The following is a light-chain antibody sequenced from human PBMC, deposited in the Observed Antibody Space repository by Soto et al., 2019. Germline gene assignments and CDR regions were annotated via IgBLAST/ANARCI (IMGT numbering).Light chain of an antibody. J-gene: IGKJ5*01. Sequence: EIVLTQSPGTLSLSPWERATLSCKTSQTSGSNFLAWYQHKPGQAPRLLMSGASSRASGVPVRFSGSGSGTDFTLTISRLEPEDFALYYCQQYGGSPITFGLGTRLEIK. CDR2: GAS. CDR3: QQYGGSPIT. V-gene: IGKV3-20*01. CDR1: QTSGSNF.